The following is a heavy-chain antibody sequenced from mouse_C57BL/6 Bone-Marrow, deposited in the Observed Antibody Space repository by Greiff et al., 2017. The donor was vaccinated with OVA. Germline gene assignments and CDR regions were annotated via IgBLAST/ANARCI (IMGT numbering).Heavy chain of an antibody. CDR3: AKGYHGSSYFDY. D-gene: IGHD1-1*01. CDR1: GYTFTDSY. CDR2: INPNNGGT. J-gene: IGHJ2*01. V-gene: IGHV1-26*01. Sequence: VQLQQSGPELVKPGASVKISCKASGYTFTDSYMNWVKQSHGKSLEWIGDINPNNGGTSYTQKFKGKATLTVDKSSSTAYMELRSLTSEDSAVYDSAKGYHGSSYFDYWGQGTTLTVSS.